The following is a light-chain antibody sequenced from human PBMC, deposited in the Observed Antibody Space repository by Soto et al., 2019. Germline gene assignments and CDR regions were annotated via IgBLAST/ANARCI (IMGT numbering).Light chain of an antibody. Sequence: ETVLTQSPGTLSLSPGERATLSCRASQSVKNNYLRWYQQKPGQAPRLLIYAASGRATGIPDRVSGSGSGTDFTLTTSRLEPEDCAVYYCQQYATSPRTFVQGIKVEFK. J-gene: IGKJ1*01. V-gene: IGKV3-20*01. CDR2: AAS. CDR1: QSVKNNY. CDR3: QQYATSPRT.